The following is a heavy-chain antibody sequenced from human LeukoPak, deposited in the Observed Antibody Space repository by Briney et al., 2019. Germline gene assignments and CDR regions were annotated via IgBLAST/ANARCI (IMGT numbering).Heavy chain of an antibody. V-gene: IGHV3-74*01. Sequence: PGGSLRLSCAASGFTFSNHWMHWVRQTPGKGLVWVSRIKGDGSSISHADSVKGRFTISRDNALNSLYLQMNSLRAEDTAIYYCARIDSSGYYFPDYWGQGTLVTVSS. CDR1: GFTFSNHW. CDR2: IKGDGSSI. D-gene: IGHD3-22*01. CDR3: ARIDSSGYYFPDY. J-gene: IGHJ4*02.